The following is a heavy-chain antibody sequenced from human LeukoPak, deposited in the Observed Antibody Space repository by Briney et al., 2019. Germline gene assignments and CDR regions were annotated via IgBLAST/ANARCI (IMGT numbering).Heavy chain of an antibody. V-gene: IGHV3-30*02. CDR3: ASGPTSGGYFSYFDY. J-gene: IGHJ4*02. D-gene: IGHD5-12*01. CDR1: GFTFSSHG. CDR2: LHYDGNNK. Sequence: GGSLTLSCAASGFTFSSHGMHWHRQAPGKGLEWLAFLHYDGNNKSYADSVKGRFTISRDNSKNTLYLQMNSLRPEDTAVYYCASGPTSGGYFSYFDYWGQGTLVTVSS.